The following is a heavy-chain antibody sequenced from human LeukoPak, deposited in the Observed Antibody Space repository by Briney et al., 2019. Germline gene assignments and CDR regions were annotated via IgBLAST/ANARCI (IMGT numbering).Heavy chain of an antibody. CDR2: IYTSGST. J-gene: IGHJ3*02. CDR3: ATRYSSGWYGLTFDI. CDR1: GGSISSYY. V-gene: IGHV4-4*07. D-gene: IGHD6-19*01. Sequence: SETLSLTCTVSGGSISSYYWRWIRQPAGKGLEWIGRIYTSGSTNYNPSLKSRVTMSVDTSKNQFSLKLSSVTAADTAVYYCATRYSSGWYGLTFDIWGQGTMVTVSS.